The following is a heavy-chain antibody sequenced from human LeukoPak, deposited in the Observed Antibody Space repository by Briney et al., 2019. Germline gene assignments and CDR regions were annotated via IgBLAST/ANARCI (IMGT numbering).Heavy chain of an antibody. D-gene: IGHD6-19*01. V-gene: IGHV3-23*01. CDR2: ISGSGGST. J-gene: IGHJ4*02. CDR1: GFTFSSYA. CDR3: APPGIAVAGLIRRGGYFDY. Sequence: GGSLRLSCAASGFTFSSYAMSWVRQAPGKGLEWVSAISGSGGSTYYADSVKGRFTISRDNSKNTLYLQMNSLRAEGTAVYYCAPPGIAVAGLIRRGGYFDYWGQGTLVTVSS.